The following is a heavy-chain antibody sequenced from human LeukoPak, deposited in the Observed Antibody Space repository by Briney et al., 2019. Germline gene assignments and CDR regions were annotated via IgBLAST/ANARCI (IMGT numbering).Heavy chain of an antibody. CDR2: IIPIFGTA. V-gene: IGHV1-69*13. Sequence: ASVKVSCKASGGTFSSYAISWVRQAPGQGLEWMGGIIPIFGTANYAQKFQGRVTITADESTSTAYMELSSLRSEDTAVYYCARGHPSGYYPLKNGMGVWGQGTTVTVSS. CDR1: GGTFSSYA. J-gene: IGHJ6*02. D-gene: IGHD3-22*01. CDR3: ARGHPSGYYPLKNGMGV.